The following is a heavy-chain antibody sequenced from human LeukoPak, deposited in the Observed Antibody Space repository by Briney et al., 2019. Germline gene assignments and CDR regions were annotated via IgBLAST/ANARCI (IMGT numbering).Heavy chain of an antibody. CDR2: IYASGTT. J-gene: IGHJ4*02. CDR1: GFSVRTKY. CDR3: ARVGGVPAAHFDY. V-gene: IGHV3-53*01. Sequence: GGSLRLSCAASGFSVRTKYMAWVRQAPGKGLERVSLIYASGTTYYSDSVKGRFTISRDNSKNSVYLQMDSLRAEDTAVYYCARVGGVPAAHFDYWGQGTLVTVSS. D-gene: IGHD2-2*01.